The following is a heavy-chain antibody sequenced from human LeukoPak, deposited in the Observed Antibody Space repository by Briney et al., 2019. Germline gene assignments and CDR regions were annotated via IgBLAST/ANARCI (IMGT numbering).Heavy chain of an antibody. Sequence: GGSLRLSCAASGFTFSSYGMHWVRQAPGKGLEWVAVISYDRSNKYYADSVKGRFTISRDNSKNTLYLQMNSLRAEDTAVYYCARDVRGIAARPVGYFDLWGRGTLVTVSS. D-gene: IGHD6-6*01. J-gene: IGHJ2*01. CDR2: ISYDRSNK. CDR3: ARDVRGIAARPVGYFDL. CDR1: GFTFSSYG. V-gene: IGHV3-30*19.